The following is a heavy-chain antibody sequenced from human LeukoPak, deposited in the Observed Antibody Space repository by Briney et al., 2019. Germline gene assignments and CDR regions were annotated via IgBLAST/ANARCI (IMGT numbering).Heavy chain of an antibody. CDR2: INHSGST. CDR1: GGSFSGYY. D-gene: IGHD2/OR15-2a*01. V-gene: IGHV4-34*01. J-gene: IGHJ6*02. Sequence: SETLSLTCAVYGGSFSGYYWSWIRQPPGKGLEWIGEINHSGSTNYNPSLKSRVTISVDTSKNQFSLKLSSVTAADTAVYYCARGILPDVWGQGTTVTVFS. CDR3: ARGILPDV.